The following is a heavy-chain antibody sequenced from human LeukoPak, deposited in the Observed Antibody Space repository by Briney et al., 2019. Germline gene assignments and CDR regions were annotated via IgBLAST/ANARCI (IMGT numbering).Heavy chain of an antibody. CDR3: ARGQGSGSYTDFDF. CDR2: IYYSGST. Sequence: SETLSCTGTVSGGSISSYYWSWIRQPPGKGLEWIGYIYYSGSTNYNPSLKSRVTISVDTSKNQFSLKLSSVTAADTAVYYCARGQGSGSYTDFDFWGQGTLVAVSS. J-gene: IGHJ4*02. CDR1: GGSISSYY. D-gene: IGHD1-26*01. V-gene: IGHV4-59*01.